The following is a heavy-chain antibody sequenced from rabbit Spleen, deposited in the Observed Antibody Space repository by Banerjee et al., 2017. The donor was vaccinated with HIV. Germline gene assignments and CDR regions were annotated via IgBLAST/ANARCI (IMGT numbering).Heavy chain of an antibody. Sequence: QELAESAGGLVNPGGSLTLTCTASGFSLSSYYMNWVRQAPGKGLEWIGYIDPVFGITYYANWVNGRFSISRENAQNTVFLQMTSLTAADTATYFCARDGAGGSYFALWGQGTLVTVS. CDR2: IDPVFGIT. CDR1: GFSLSSYY. J-gene: IGHJ4*01. CDR3: ARDGAGGSYFAL. D-gene: IGHD8-1*01. V-gene: IGHV1S7*01.